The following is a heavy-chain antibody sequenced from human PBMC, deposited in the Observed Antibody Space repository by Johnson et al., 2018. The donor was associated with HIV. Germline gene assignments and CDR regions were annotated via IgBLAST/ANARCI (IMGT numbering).Heavy chain of an antibody. CDR1: GFTFSCYD. CDR3: ANPTGSDAFDI. J-gene: IGHJ3*02. Sequence: VQLVESGGGLVQPGGSLRLSCAASGFTFSCYDVHWVRQATGKGLEWVSPIGTAGDTYYQGPVKGRFTLSRENAKNSLYLQMNSLRAEDTAVYYCANPTGSDAFDIWGQGTMVTVSS. D-gene: IGHD1-1*01. CDR2: IGTAGDT. V-gene: IGHV3-13*01.